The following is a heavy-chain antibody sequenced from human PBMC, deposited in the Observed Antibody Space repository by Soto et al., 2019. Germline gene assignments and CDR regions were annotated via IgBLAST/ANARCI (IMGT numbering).Heavy chain of an antibody. CDR3: ARDLTLDY. CDR1: GYTFTSYA. D-gene: IGHD3-9*01. V-gene: IGHV1-3*01. J-gene: IGHJ4*02. Sequence: GPVKVSCKASGYTFTSYAMHWVRQAPGQRLEWMGWINAGNGNTKYSQKLQGRVTMTTDTSTSTAYMELRSLRSDDTAVYYCARDLTLDYWGQGTLVTVSS. CDR2: INAGNGNT.